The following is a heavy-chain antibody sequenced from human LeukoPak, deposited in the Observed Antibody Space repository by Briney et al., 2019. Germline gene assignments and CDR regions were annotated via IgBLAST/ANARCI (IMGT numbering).Heavy chain of an antibody. CDR2: IYYSGST. CDR3: ARDRVPDYDFWSGPSVAHAFDI. V-gene: IGHV4-30-4*01. D-gene: IGHD3-3*01. Sequence: SETLSLTCTVSGGSISSGDYYWSWIRQPPGKGLEWIGYIYYSGSTYYNPSLKSRVTISVDTSKNQFSLKLSSVTAADTAAYYCARDRVPDYDFWSGPSVAHAFDIWGQGTMVTVSS. J-gene: IGHJ3*02. CDR1: GGSISSGDYY.